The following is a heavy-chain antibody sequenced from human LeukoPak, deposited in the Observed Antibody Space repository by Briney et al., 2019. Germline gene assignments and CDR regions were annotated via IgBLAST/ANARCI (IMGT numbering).Heavy chain of an antibody. CDR1: GFTFSTYG. J-gene: IGHJ4*02. Sequence: GGSLRLSCAASGFTFSTYGMHWVRQAPGKGLEWVAAIWHDGSNVYYADSVEGRFTISRDNSKNTLYLQMNSLRAEDTAVYYCAKDSPLATVPHYFDYWGQGTLVTVSS. CDR3: AKDSPLATVPHYFDY. CDR2: IWHDGSNV. D-gene: IGHD4-11*01. V-gene: IGHV3-33*06.